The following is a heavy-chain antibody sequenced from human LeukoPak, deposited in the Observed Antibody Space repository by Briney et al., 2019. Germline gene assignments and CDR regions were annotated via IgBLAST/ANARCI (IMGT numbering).Heavy chain of an antibody. CDR2: IIPIFGTA. J-gene: IGHJ3*02. CDR1: GGTFSSYA. D-gene: IGHD3-10*01. Sequence: SVKVSCKASGGTFSSYAISWVRQAPVQGLEWMGGIIPIFGTANYAQKFQGRVTITADKSTSTAYMELSSLRSEDTAVYYCARGWFGELFGLAFDIWGQGTMVTVSS. V-gene: IGHV1-69*06. CDR3: ARGWFGELFGLAFDI.